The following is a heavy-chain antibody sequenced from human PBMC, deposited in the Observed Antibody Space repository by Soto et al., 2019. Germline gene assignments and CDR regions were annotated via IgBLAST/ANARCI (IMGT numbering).Heavy chain of an antibody. V-gene: IGHV1-18*01. CDR1: GYTFTSYA. CDR3: ARDLPPVDY. J-gene: IGHJ4*02. Sequence: QVQLVQSGAEVKKPGASVKVSCKASGYTFTSYAISWVRQAPGQGLEWMGWISAYNGNTNYAQKLQGRVTMTTDTSXSTAXXEXXXLRSDDTAVYYCARDLPPVDYWGQGTLVTVSS. CDR2: ISAYNGNT.